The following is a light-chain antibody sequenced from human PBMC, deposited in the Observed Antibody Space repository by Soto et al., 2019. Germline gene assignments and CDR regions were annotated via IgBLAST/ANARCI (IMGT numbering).Light chain of an antibody. J-gene: IGKJ4*01. V-gene: IGKV3-11*01. CDR1: QSIGSY. Sequence: IVLTQSPGTLSLSPGERATLSCRASQSIGSYLGWYQQRPGQAPRLLIFDVSKRAPGIPARFSGSGSGTDFTLTISSLEPDDFAIYYCQKRVNGPTFGGGTRVEIK. CDR2: DVS. CDR3: QKRVNGPT.